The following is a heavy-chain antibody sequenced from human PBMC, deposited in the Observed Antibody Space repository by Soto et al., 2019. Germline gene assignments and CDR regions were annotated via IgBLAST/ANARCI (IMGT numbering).Heavy chain of an antibody. CDR2: ISGSGGST. D-gene: IGHD2-2*01. CDR3: AALQNEGYCSSTSCPSGDV. V-gene: IGHV3-23*01. Sequence: GGSLRLSCAASGFTFSSYAMSWVRQAPGKGLEWVSAISGSGGSTYYADSVKGRFTISRDNSKNTLYLQMNSLRAEDTAVYYCAALQNEGYCSSTSCPSGDVWGKGTTVTVSS. J-gene: IGHJ6*04. CDR1: GFTFSSYA.